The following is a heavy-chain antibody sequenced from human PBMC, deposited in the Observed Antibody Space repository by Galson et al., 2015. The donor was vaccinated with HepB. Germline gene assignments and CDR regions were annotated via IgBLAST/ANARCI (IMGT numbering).Heavy chain of an antibody. Sequence: TCTISGDSISPNYWTWIRQPPGKGLEWVGHVSNSGGTNYNPSLKSRVTISLDPSNTEFSLRLRSVTAADTAVYYCTRGRWFDHWGQGTLVTVSS. CDR2: VSNSGGT. J-gene: IGHJ5*02. CDR3: TRGRWFDH. CDR1: GDSISPNY. V-gene: IGHV4-59*01.